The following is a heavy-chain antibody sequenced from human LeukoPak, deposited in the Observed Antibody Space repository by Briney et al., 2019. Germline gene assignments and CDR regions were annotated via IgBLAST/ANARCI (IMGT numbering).Heavy chain of an antibody. Sequence: GASVKVSCKASGYTFTSYGISWVRQAPGQGLEWMGWISAYNGNTNYAQKLQGRVTMTTDTSTSTAYMELRSLRSDDTAVYYCATRAGDYAYWYFDLWGRGTLVTVSS. CDR1: GYTFTSYG. CDR2: ISAYNGNT. J-gene: IGHJ2*01. CDR3: ATRAGDYAYWYFDL. D-gene: IGHD4-17*01. V-gene: IGHV1-18*01.